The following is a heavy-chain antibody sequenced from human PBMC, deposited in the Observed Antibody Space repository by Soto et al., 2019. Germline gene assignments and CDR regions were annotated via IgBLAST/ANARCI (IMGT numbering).Heavy chain of an antibody. CDR3: ASWLKEAGIGGNYYSGMDV. Sequence: QVQLVQSGAEVKKPGSSVKVSYKASGGTFSNYALSWVRQAPGQGLEWMGGIMPMFGRADYAPKFQGRVTITADESTRTGHMDLSRLRSADTALYYCASWLKEAGIGGNYYSGMDVWGQGTTVTVSS. CDR2: IMPMFGRA. J-gene: IGHJ6*02. D-gene: IGHD6-19*01. V-gene: IGHV1-69*12. CDR1: GGTFSNYA.